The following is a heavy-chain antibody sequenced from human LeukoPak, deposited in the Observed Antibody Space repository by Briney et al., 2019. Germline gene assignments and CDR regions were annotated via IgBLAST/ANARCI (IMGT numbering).Heavy chain of an antibody. CDR3: ARDSSPYYYGSGSYYNDNKWFDP. J-gene: IGHJ5*02. CDR2: INPSGGST. Sequence: GASVKVSCKASGYTFTSYYMHWVRQAPGQGLEWMGIINPSGGSTSYAQKFQGRVTMTRDTSTSTVYMELSSLRSEDTAVYYCARDSSPYYYGSGSYYNDNKWFDPWGQGTLVTVSS. D-gene: IGHD3-10*01. CDR1: GYTFTSYY. V-gene: IGHV1-46*01.